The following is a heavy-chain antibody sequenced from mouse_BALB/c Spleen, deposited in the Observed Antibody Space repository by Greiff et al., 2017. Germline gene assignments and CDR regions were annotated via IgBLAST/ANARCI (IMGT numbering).Heavy chain of an antibody. CDR3: ARGGNGVYFDY. CDR2: ILPGSGST. CDR1: GYTFSSYW. V-gene: IGHV1-9*01. D-gene: IGHD1-1*01. J-gene: IGHJ2*01. Sequence: VQLVESGAELMKPGASVKISCKATGYTFSSYWIEWVKQRPGHGLEWIGEILPGSGSTNYNEKFKGKATFTADTSSNTAYMQLSSLTSEDSAVYYCARGGNGVYFDYWGQGTTLTVSS.